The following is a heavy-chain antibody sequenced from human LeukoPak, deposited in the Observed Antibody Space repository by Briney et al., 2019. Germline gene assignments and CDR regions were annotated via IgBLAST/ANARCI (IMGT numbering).Heavy chain of an antibody. D-gene: IGHD5-18*01. V-gene: IGHV3-21*01. Sequence: PGGSLRLSCAASGFTFSSYSMNWVRQAPGKGLEWVSSISSSSSYIYYADSVKGRFTISRDNAKNSLYLQMNSLRAEDTAVYYCASLGYSYGFGYYFDYWGQGTLVTVSS. CDR1: GFTFSSYS. CDR2: ISSSSSYI. J-gene: IGHJ4*02. CDR3: ASLGYSYGFGYYFDY.